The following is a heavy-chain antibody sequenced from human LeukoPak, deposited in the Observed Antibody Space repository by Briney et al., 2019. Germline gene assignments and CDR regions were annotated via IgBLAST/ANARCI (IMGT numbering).Heavy chain of an antibody. J-gene: IGHJ4*02. Sequence: GGSLRLSCADSGFPLRGYWMKWVRQAPGQGLECVDSIKEDGREKFYVDSVKGPFTISRDDAKNSLYLQIDSLRVEDTAVYYCARDDRDLWGQGTLVTVSS. CDR1: GFPLRGYW. V-gene: IGHV3-7*01. CDR2: IKEDGREK. CDR3: ARDDRDL.